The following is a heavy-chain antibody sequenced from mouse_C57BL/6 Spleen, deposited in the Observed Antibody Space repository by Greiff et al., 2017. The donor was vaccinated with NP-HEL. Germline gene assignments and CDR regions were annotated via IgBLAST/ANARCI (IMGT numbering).Heavy chain of an antibody. V-gene: IGHV5-6*01. CDR2: ISSGGSYT. CDR3: ARHDYYGSSYGWYFDV. J-gene: IGHJ1*03. Sequence: EVNVVESGGDLVKPGGSLKLSCAASGFTFSSYGMSWVRQTPDKRLEWVATISSGGSYTYYPDSVKGRFTISRDNAKNTLYLQMSSLKSEDTAMYYCARHDYYGSSYGWYFDVWGTGTTVTVSS. CDR1: GFTFSSYG. D-gene: IGHD1-1*01.